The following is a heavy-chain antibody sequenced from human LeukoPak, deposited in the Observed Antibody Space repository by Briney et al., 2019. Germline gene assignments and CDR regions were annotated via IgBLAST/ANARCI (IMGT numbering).Heavy chain of an antibody. V-gene: IGHV3-74*01. D-gene: IGHD3-22*01. Sequence: PGGSLRLSCAASGFTFSSYAMSWVRQAPGKGLVWVSRIYSDATYYADSVKGRFTISRDNAKNTLYLQMNSLRAEDTAVYYCARESYDSSGYYYGGGFDYWGQGTLVTVSS. CDR1: GFTFSSYA. CDR3: ARESYDSSGYYYGGGFDY. CDR2: IYSDAT. J-gene: IGHJ4*02.